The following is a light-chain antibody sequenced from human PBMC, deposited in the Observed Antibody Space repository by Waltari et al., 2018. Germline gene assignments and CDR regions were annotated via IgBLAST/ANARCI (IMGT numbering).Light chain of an antibody. CDR3: SAGDDSLNDPVV. Sequence: QSVLTQPPSASGTAGQRVTISCSGSSSNIGNSVVSWYQQLPGTAPKLLIHSNNQRPSGVPDRFSASNSGPSASLAISGLQSADEAHYYCSAGDDSLNDPVVFGGGTKLTVL. J-gene: IGLJ2*01. CDR1: SSNIGNSV. V-gene: IGLV1-44*01. CDR2: SNN.